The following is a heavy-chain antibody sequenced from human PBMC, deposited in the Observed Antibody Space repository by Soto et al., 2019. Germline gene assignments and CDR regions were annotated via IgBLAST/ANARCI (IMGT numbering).Heavy chain of an antibody. CDR2: INHSGST. CDR3: ARRIDYDFGSGYHYYYYYGMDV. CDR1: GGSFSGYY. D-gene: IGHD3-3*01. Sequence: SETLSLTCAVYGGSFSGYYWSWIRQPPGKGLEWIGEINHSGSTNYNPSLKSRVTISVDTSKNQFSLKLSSVTAAHTAVYYCARRIDYDFGSGYHYYYYYGMDVWRQGTTVTVSS. V-gene: IGHV4-34*01. J-gene: IGHJ6*01.